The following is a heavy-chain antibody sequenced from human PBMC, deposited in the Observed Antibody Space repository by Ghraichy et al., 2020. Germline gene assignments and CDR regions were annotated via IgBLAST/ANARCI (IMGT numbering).Heavy chain of an antibody. CDR1: GFTFSTYT. Sequence: GGSLRLSCAASGFTFSTYTMNWVRQAPGKGLEWVSSISSTSTYIYNADSVKGRFTISRDNAKNSLYLQMNSLRAEDTAVYYCARDFHYDYIWGAKGAFDIWGPGNMVTVSS. D-gene: IGHD3-16*01. CDR2: ISSTSTYI. CDR3: ARDFHYDYIWGAKGAFDI. V-gene: IGHV3-21*01. J-gene: IGHJ3*02.